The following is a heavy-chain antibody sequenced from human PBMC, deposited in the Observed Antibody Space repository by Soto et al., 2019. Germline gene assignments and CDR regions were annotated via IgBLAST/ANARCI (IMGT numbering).Heavy chain of an antibody. CDR2: IYYSGST. J-gene: IGHJ1*01. CDR3: ASSAPYYYDSSGHKYFQH. CDR1: GGSISSYY. Sequence: PXETLSLTCTVSGGSISSYYGSWIRQPPGKGLEWIGYIYYSGSTNYNPSLKSRVTISVDTSKNQFSLKLSSVTAADTAVYYCASSAPYYYDSSGHKYFQHWGQGTLVTVSS. V-gene: IGHV4-59*01. D-gene: IGHD3-22*01.